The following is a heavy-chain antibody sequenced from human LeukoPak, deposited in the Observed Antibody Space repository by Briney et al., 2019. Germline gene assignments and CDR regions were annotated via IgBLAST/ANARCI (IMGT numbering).Heavy chain of an antibody. J-gene: IGHJ3*02. CDR3: AKDSCSGGSCYSSGNDAFES. D-gene: IGHD2-15*01. V-gene: IGHV3-23*01. Sequence: GGSLRLSCAASGFTFNSYAMSWVRQAPGKGLEWVSVISGSGDTAYYADSVKGRVTTSRDNSRNTLYLQMSSLRAEDTAIYYCAKDSCSGGSCYSSGNDAFESWGQRT. CDR2: ISGSGDTA. CDR1: GFTFNSYA.